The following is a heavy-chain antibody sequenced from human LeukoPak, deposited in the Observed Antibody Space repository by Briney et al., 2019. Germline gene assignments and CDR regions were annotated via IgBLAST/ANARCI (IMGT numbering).Heavy chain of an antibody. CDR1: GGSISSYY. D-gene: IGHD3-22*01. CDR3: ARDFQLYYYDSSGYRDAFDI. CDR2: IYYSGST. J-gene: IGHJ3*02. Sequence: PSETLSLACTVSGGSISSYYWSWIRQPPGKGLEWIGYIYYSGSTNYNPSLKSRVTISVDTSKNQFSLKLSSVTAADTAVYYCARDFQLYYYDSSGYRDAFDIWGQGTMVTVSS. V-gene: IGHV4-59*01.